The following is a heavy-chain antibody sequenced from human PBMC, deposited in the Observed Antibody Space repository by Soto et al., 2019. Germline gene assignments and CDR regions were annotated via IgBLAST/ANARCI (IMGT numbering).Heavy chain of an antibody. D-gene: IGHD3-16*01. Sequence: EAGGGLVQPGGSLRLSCAASGFTFSSYSMNWVRQAPGKGLEWVSYISSSSSTIYYADSVKGRFTISRDNAKNSLYLQMNSLRAEDTAVYYCARDMALGGLTDDYWGQGTLVTVSS. CDR3: ARDMALGGLTDDY. CDR2: ISSSSSTI. J-gene: IGHJ4*02. CDR1: GFTFSSYS. V-gene: IGHV3-48*01.